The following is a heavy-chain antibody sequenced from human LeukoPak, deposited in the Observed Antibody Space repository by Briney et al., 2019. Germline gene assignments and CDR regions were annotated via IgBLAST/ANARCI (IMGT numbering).Heavy chain of an antibody. Sequence: GGSLRLSCAASGFTVRSHSMSWVRQAPGKGLEWVSVIYSGGSTYYADSVKGRFTISRDNSNNTLYLQMNSLRAEDTAVYYCARALGYWGQGTLVTVSS. CDR1: GFTVRSHS. CDR2: IYSGGST. D-gene: IGHD7-27*01. CDR3: ARALGY. V-gene: IGHV3-53*01. J-gene: IGHJ4*02.